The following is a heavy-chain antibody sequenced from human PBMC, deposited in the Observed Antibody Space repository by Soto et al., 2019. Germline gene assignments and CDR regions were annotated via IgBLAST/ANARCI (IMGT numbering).Heavy chain of an antibody. D-gene: IGHD3-3*01. J-gene: IGHJ6*02. CDR1: GFAFSSYE. CDR3: ARDIRYYDFWSGTYLYYYYYGMDV. CDR2: ISSSGSTI. Sequence: GGSLRLSCAASGFAFSSYEMNWVRQAPGKGLEWVSYISSSGSTIYYADSVKGRFTISRDNAKNSLYLQMNSLRAEDTAVYYCARDIRYYDFWSGTYLYYYYYGMDVWGQGTTVTVSS. V-gene: IGHV3-48*03.